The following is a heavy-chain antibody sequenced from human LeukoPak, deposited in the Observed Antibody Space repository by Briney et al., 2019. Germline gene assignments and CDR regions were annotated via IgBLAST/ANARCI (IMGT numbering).Heavy chain of an antibody. J-gene: IGHJ4*02. CDR1: GYTFTDYS. V-gene: IGHV1-18*04. D-gene: IGHD1-1*01. Sequence: RASVKVSCKTSGYTFTDYSMHLVRQAPGQGLEWMGWISAYNGNTNYAQKLQGRVTMTTDTSTSTAYMELRSLRSDDTAVYYRARDPTGTTRYFDYWGQGTLVTVSS. CDR3: ARDPTGTTRYFDY. CDR2: ISAYNGNT.